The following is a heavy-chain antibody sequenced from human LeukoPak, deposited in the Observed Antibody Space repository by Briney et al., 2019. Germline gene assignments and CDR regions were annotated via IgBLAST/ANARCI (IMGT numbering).Heavy chain of an antibody. V-gene: IGHV3-13*05. Sequence: GGSLRLSCAASGFTLSSYDMHRVRQATGKGLEWVSAIGTAGDPYYPGSVKGRFTISRENAKNSLYLQMNSLRAGDTAVYYCARSDLGDAFDIWGQGTMVTVSS. J-gene: IGHJ3*02. CDR3: ARSDLGDAFDI. CDR1: GFTLSSYD. D-gene: IGHD3-10*01. CDR2: IGTAGDP.